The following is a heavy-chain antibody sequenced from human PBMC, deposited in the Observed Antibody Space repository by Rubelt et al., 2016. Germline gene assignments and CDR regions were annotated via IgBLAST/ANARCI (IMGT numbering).Heavy chain of an antibody. D-gene: IGHD3-10*01. CDR3: ARASGDGSGSYYG. CDR1: GFTFTNYW. Sequence: EVQLVESGGGLVQPGGSLRLSCAASGFTFTNYWMSWVRQAPGKGLEWVANIKQDGSEKYYVDSVKGRFTISRDNAKNSLYLQMNSLRAEETAVYYWARASGDGSGSYYGWGQGTLVTVSS. CDR2: IKQDGSEK. J-gene: IGHJ4*02. V-gene: IGHV3-7*01.